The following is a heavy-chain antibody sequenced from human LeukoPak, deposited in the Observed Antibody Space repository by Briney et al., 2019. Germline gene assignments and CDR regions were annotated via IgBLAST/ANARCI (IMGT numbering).Heavy chain of an antibody. CDR2: INHSGST. V-gene: IGHV4-39*07. D-gene: IGHD2-15*01. CDR1: GGSISSSSYY. CDR3: ARDPLCSGGSCYDY. J-gene: IGHJ4*02. Sequence: SETLSLTCTVSGGSISSSSYYWGWIRQPPGKGLEWIGEINHSGSTNYNPSLKSRVTISVDTSKNQFSLKLSSVTAADTAVYYCARDPLCSGGSCYDYWGQGTLVTVSS.